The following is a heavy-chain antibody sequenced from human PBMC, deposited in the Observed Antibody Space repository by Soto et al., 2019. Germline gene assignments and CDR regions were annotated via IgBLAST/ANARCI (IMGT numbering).Heavy chain of an antibody. Sequence: ASVKVSCKASGGTFSSYAISWVRQAPGQGLEWMGGIIPIFGTANYAQKFQGRVTITADESTSTAYMELSSLRSEDTAVYYCARSDDSSGYYYRGPRLNWFDPWGQGTLVTVSS. CDR2: IIPIFGTA. V-gene: IGHV1-69*13. CDR3: ARSDDSSGYYYRGPRLNWFDP. D-gene: IGHD3-22*01. J-gene: IGHJ5*02. CDR1: GGTFSSYA.